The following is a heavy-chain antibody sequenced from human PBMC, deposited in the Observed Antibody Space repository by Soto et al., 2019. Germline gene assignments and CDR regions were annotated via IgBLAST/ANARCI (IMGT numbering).Heavy chain of an antibody. CDR1: GFTFSGSA. CDR2: IRTKPNSYAT. V-gene: IGHV3-73*01. D-gene: IGHD6-19*01. Sequence: PGGSLRLSCAASGFTFSGSAIHWVRQASGKGLEWVGRIRTKPNSYATAYGASVKGRFTISRDDSKNTAFLQMNSLKTEDTAMYYCTRQSGYSSDWLGDYFDYWGQGALVTVSS. J-gene: IGHJ4*02. CDR3: TRQSGYSSDWLGDYFDY.